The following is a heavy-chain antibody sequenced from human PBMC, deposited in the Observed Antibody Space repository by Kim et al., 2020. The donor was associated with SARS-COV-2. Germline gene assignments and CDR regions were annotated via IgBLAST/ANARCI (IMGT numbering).Heavy chain of an antibody. CDR2: IKPDGSEK. J-gene: IGHJ6*02. Sequence: GGSLRLSCAASGFIFNNYWMNWVRQAPGKGLEWVANIKPDGSEKYYVDSVKGRFTVSRDNAKNSLYLQMNSLRAEDTAVYYCRGARLLYGLDVWGQGTTV. CDR1: GFIFNNYW. D-gene: IGHD1-26*01. CDR3: RGARLLYGLDV. V-gene: IGHV3-7*03.